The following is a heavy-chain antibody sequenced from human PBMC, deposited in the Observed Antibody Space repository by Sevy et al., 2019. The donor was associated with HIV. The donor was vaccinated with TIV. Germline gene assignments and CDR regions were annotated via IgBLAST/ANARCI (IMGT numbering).Heavy chain of an antibody. CDR2: INPNNGGT. CDR1: GYTFTGYY. D-gene: IGHD1-26*01. J-gene: IGHJ5*02. CDR3: ARDPYSGSYSDGWFDP. Sequence: ASVKVSCKASGYTFTGYYMHWVRQAPGQGLEWMGWINPNNGGTNYAQKFQGRVTMTRDPSISTAYMELGRLRSDDTGVDYCARDPYSGSYSDGWFDPWGQGTLVTVSS. V-gene: IGHV1-2*02.